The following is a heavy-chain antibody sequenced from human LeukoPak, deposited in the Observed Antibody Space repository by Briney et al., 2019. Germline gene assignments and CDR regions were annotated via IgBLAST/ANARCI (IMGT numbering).Heavy chain of an antibody. CDR1: GFTFSSYG. CDR2: ISYDGSNK. Sequence: GSLRLSCAASGFTFSSYGMHWVRQAPGKGLEWGAVISYDGSNKYYADSVKGRFTISRDNSKNTLYLQMNSLRAEDTAVYYCAKGPELQYWGQGTLVTVSS. J-gene: IGHJ4*02. V-gene: IGHV3-30*18. D-gene: IGHD1-26*01. CDR3: AKGPELQY.